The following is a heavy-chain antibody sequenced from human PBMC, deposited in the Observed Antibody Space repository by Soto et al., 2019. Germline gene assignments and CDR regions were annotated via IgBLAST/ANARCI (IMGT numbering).Heavy chain of an antibody. CDR3: AILLRSTYGMDV. V-gene: IGHV4-4*02. D-gene: IGHD3-3*01. J-gene: IGHJ6*02. CDR2: IYHSGST. Sequence: QVQLQEWGPGLVKPSGTLSLTCAVSGGSISSSNWWTWVRQPPGKGLEWIGEIYHSGSTNYNPSLRSQXXIXVXMSKNQFSLKVTSVTAADTAVYYCAILLRSTYGMDVWGQGTTVTVSS. CDR1: GGSISSSNW.